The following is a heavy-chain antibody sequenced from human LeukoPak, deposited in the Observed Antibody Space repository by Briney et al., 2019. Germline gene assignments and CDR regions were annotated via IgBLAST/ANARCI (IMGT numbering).Heavy chain of an antibody. CDR2: IIPIFGTA. J-gene: IGHJ4*02. D-gene: IGHD6-19*01. CDR1: GGTFSSYA. Sequence: SVKVSCKASGGTFSSYAISWVRQAPGQGLEWMGGIIPIFGTASYAQKFQGRVTITADKSTSTAYMELSSLRSEDTAVYYCATGWYSALRVDYWGQGTLVTVSS. CDR3: ATGWYSALRVDY. V-gene: IGHV1-69*06.